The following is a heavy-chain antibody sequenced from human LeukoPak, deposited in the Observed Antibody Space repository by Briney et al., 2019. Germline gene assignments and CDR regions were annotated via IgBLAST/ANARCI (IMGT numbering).Heavy chain of an antibody. Sequence: GGSLRLSCAASGFTFSSYAMSWVRQAPGKGLEWVSAISGSGGSSYYADSVKGRFTISRDNSKNTLYLQMNSLRAEDTAVYYCAKDCIGPGSNGVRVGPFASWGKETLATSPQ. V-gene: IGHV3-23*01. CDR1: GFTFSSYA. J-gene: IGHJ5*02. D-gene: IGHD2-8*01. CDR2: ISGSGGSS. CDR3: AKDCIGPGSNGVRVGPFAS.